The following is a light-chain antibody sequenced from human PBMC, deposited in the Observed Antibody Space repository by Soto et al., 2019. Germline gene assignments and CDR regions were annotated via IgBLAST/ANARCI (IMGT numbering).Light chain of an antibody. CDR1: QSVSSY. Sequence: EIVLTQSPATLSLSPGEIATLSCRASQSVSSYLAWYQKKPGQAPRLLIYDASNKATGIPARFSGSGSGTDFTLTISSLEPEDVAVYYCQQRSNWPPWTFGQGNKVELK. V-gene: IGKV3-11*01. J-gene: IGKJ1*01. CDR3: QQRSNWPPWT. CDR2: DAS.